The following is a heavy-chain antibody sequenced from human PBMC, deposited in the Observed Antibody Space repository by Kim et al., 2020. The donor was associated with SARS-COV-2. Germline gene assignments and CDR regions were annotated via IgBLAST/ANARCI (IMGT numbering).Heavy chain of an antibody. J-gene: IGHJ3*02. CDR1: GGSISSYY. CDR2: IYYSGST. V-gene: IGHV4-59*01. D-gene: IGHD5-12*01. CDR3: ARTLVEMATPSAFDI. Sequence: SETLSLTCTVSGGSISSYYWSWIRQPPGKGLEWIGYIYYSGSTNYNPSLKSRVTISVDTSKNQFSLKLSSVTAADTAVYYCARTLVEMATPSAFDIWGQGTMVTVSS.